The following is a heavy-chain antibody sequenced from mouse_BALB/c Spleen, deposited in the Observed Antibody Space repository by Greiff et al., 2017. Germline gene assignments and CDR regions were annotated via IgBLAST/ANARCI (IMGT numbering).Heavy chain of an antibody. J-gene: IGHJ3*01. CDR3: TNDYEGFAY. V-gene: IGHV5-6-4*01. D-gene: IGHD2-4*01. CDR2: ISSGGSYT. Sequence: EVKLVESGGGLVKPGGSLKLSCAASGFTFSSYTMSWVRQTPEKRLEWVATISSGGSYTYYPDSVKGRFTISRDNAKNTLYLQMSSLKSEDTAMYYCTNDYEGFAYWGQGTLVTVSA. CDR1: GFTFSSYT.